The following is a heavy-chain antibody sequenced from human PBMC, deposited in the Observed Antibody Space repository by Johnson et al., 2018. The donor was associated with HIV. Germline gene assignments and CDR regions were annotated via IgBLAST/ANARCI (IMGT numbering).Heavy chain of an antibody. D-gene: IGHD5-24*01. CDR3: ARDEPYNLNAFDI. Sequence: VQLVESGGGLIQPGGSLRLSCAASGLNVSSTYMSWVRQAPGKGLEWVSVMYRGGSDKHSVDSVKGRFTISGDNSKNTLYLQMNSLRAEDTAVYYCARDEPYNLNAFDIWGQGTMVTVSS. V-gene: IGHV3-66*03. CDR1: GLNVSSTY. J-gene: IGHJ3*02. CDR2: MYRGGSDK.